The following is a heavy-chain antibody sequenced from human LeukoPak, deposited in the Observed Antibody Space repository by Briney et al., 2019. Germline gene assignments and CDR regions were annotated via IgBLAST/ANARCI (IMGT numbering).Heavy chain of an antibody. CDR3: ATDRGWRTSGYYLYYFEY. J-gene: IGHJ4*02. CDR1: GFIFTNYF. V-gene: IGHV3-7*01. D-gene: IGHD3-3*01. CDR2: IKHDGSEK. Sequence: GGSLRLSCAASGFIFTNYFMSWVRQAPGKGLEWVASIKHDGSEKYCVDSVRGRFTISRDNTMNSLYLQMSSLRAEDTAVYYCATDRGWRTSGYYLYYFEYWGQGTLVTYSS.